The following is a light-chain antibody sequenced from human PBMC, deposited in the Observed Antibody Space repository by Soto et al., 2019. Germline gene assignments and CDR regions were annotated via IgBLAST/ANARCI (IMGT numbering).Light chain of an antibody. CDR2: EAS. Sequence: DIQMTQSPSSVSASVGDRVTITCQASQGITNRLAWYQQKPGKAPKLLIYEASSLQSGVPSRISGSGSGTDFTLTISSLQPEDFATYYCQQANSFPITFGQGTRLE. CDR1: QGITNR. J-gene: IGKJ5*01. V-gene: IGKV1D-12*01. CDR3: QQANSFPIT.